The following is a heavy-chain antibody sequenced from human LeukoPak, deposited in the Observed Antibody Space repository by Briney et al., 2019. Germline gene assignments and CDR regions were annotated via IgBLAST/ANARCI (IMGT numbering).Heavy chain of an antibody. V-gene: IGHV4-39*07. D-gene: IGHD2/OR15-2a*01. CDR1: GGSISSSSYY. J-gene: IGHJ3*02. Sequence: PSETLSLTCTVSGGSISSSSYYWGWIRQPPGKGLEWIGSIYYSGSAYYNPSLKSRVTISVDTSKNQFSLKLSSVTAADTAVYYCARDESRILDAFDIWGQGTMVTVSS. CDR3: ARDESRILDAFDI. CDR2: IYYSGSA.